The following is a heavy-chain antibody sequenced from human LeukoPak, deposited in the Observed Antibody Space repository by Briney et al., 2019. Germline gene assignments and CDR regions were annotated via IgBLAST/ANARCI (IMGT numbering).Heavy chain of an antibody. CDR3: AGTYYYDSSGYYPAFDY. CDR1: RYSFTDYA. J-gene: IGHJ4*02. CDR2: INAANGST. V-gene: IGHV1-3*01. D-gene: IGHD3-22*01. Sequence: EASVKVSCKASRYSFTDYAMHWVRQAPGQRLEWMGWINAANGSTKYSQKFQGRVTITRDTSASRAYMELSSLRSEDTAVYYCAGTYYYDSSGYYPAFDYWGQGTLVTVSS.